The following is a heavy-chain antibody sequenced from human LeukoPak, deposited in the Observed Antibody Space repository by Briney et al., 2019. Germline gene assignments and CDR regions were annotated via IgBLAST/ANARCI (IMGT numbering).Heavy chain of an antibody. D-gene: IGHD3-16*02. CDR1: GYSISSGYY. V-gene: IGHV4-38-2*02. J-gene: IGHJ4*02. CDR3: ARELFMITFGGVIASFDY. CDR2: IYHSGST. Sequence: SETLSLTCTVSGYSISSGYYWGWIRQPPGKGLEWIGSIYHSGSTYYNPSLKSRVTISVDTSKNQFSLKLSSATAADTAVYYCARELFMITFGGVIASFDYWGQGTLVTVSS.